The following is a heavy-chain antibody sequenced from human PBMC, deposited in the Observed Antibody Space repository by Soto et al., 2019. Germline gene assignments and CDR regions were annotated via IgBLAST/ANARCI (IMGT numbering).Heavy chain of an antibody. D-gene: IGHD5-12*01. CDR2: IYHSGST. J-gene: IGHJ6*02. CDR3: ARGGYSGSDPSWGDYYYYGMDV. Sequence: SETLSLTCAVSGGSISSGGYSWSWIRQPPGKGLEWIGYIYHSGSTYYNPSLKSRVTISVDRSKNQFSLKLSSVTAADTAVYYCARGGYSGSDPSWGDYYYYGMDVWGQGTTVTVSS. CDR1: GGSISSGGYS. V-gene: IGHV4-30-2*01.